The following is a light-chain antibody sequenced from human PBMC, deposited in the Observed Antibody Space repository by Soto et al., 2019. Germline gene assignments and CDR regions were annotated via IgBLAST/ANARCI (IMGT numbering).Light chain of an antibody. CDR3: SSFSSTTTLLV. CDR2: EVR. CDR1: GSDSGGYNF. V-gene: IGLV2-14*01. Sequence: QSALTQPASVSGSPGQSLTISCTGTGSDSGGYNFVSWYQQHPGKAPKVILYEVRNRPSGVSSRFSGAKSGNTASLTISGLQAEDEADYDCSSFSSTTTLLVFGGGTKVTVL. J-gene: IGLJ3*02.